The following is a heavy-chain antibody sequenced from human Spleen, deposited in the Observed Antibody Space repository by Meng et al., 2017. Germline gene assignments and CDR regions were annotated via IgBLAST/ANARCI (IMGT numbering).Heavy chain of an antibody. V-gene: IGHV3-23*01. CDR3: AKGGSVGAPHDAFDI. J-gene: IGHJ3*02. CDR1: GFTFSSFA. D-gene: IGHD1-26*01. CDR2: LSNSGGST. Sequence: GESLKISCAASGFTFSSFAMSWVRQAPGKGLEWVSTLSNSGGSTYYADSVKGRFTISRDNSKNTMYLQMNSLRAEDTAVYYCAKGGSVGAPHDAFDIWGQGTMVTVSS.